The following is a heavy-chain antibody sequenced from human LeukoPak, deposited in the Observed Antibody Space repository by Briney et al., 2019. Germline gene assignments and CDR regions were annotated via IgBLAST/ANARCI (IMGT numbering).Heavy chain of an antibody. CDR3: ARRLKRIVRGVIRANSDYYNSYYMDV. D-gene: IGHD3-10*01. J-gene: IGHJ6*03. CDR1: GFTFSSYD. Sequence: GGSLRLSCAASGFTFSSYDMHWVRQAPGKGLEWVAVISYDGNNKYYADSVKGRFTISRDDSKNTLSLQMNSLRTEDTAVYYCARRLKRIVRGVIRANSDYYNSYYMDVWGKGTTVTISS. V-gene: IGHV3-30*03. CDR2: ISYDGNNK.